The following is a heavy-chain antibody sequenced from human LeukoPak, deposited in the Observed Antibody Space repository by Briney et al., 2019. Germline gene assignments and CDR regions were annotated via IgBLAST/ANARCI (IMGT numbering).Heavy chain of an antibody. CDR1: GFTFSSYA. J-gene: IGHJ3*02. Sequence: GGSLRLSCAASGFTFSSYAMSWVRQAPGKGREWVSAISGSGGSTYYADSVKGRFTISRDNSKNTLYLQMNSLRAEDTAVYYCAKDSYYDILTGYYRGAFDIWGQGTMVTVSS. CDR2: ISGSGGST. CDR3: AKDSYYDILTGYYRGAFDI. D-gene: IGHD3-9*01. V-gene: IGHV3-23*01.